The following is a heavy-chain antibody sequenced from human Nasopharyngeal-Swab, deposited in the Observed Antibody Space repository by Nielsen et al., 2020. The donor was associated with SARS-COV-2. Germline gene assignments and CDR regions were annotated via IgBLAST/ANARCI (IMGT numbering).Heavy chain of an antibody. Sequence: GVSLRLSCAASGFTFSDGWMSWVREAPGKGLEWVGRIQSTTDGGTPDYDAPVKGRFTISRDDSINTLYLQMSSLKTEDTAVYYCTTDRGANDHWGQGTLVTVSS. D-gene: IGHD1-26*01. CDR3: TTDRGANDH. CDR2: IQSTTDGGTP. CDR1: GFTFSDGW. V-gene: IGHV3-15*01. J-gene: IGHJ5*02.